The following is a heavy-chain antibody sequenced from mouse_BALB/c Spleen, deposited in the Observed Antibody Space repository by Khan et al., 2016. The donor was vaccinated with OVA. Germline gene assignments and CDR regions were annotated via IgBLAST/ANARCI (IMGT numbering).Heavy chain of an antibody. CDR3: TRSADGTFAY. V-gene: IGHV1-53*01. D-gene: IGHD4-1*01. CDR2: INPSDGDS. Sequence: QVQLQQSGTELVKPGASVRLSCRASGYTFTSYYMYWVKQRPGQGLEWIGEINPSDGDSNFNENFKSKATLTVDKSSTTAYMQLSSLTSEDSAVYYCTRSADGTFAYWGHATLVTASA. J-gene: IGHJ3*01. CDR1: GYTFTSYY.